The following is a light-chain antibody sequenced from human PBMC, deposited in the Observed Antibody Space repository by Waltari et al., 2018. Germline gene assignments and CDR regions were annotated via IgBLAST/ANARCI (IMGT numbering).Light chain of an antibody. CDR1: QSIGSY. CDR3: QQRSTWPLT. J-gene: IGKJ4*01. Sequence: EIVLTQSPATLSLSPGERASLSCSASQSIGSYLAWYQQKPGQAPRLLIFDASNRATGIPVKFSGGGSGTDFSLTISSLEPEDFAVYYCQQRSTWPLTFGGGTKVEVK. V-gene: IGKV3-11*01. CDR2: DAS.